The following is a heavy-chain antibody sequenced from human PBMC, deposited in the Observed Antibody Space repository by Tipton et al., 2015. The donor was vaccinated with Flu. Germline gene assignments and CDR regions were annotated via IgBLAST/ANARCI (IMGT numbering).Heavy chain of an antibody. D-gene: IGHD1-1*01. Sequence: TLSLTCTVSGGSISSYYWSWIRQPPGKGLEWIGYIYYSGSTNYNPSLKSRVTISVDTSKNQFSLKLSSVTAADTAVYYCATAETGYDAVDIWGQGTMVTVSS. V-gene: IGHV4-59*01. J-gene: IGHJ3*02. CDR2: IYYSGST. CDR3: ATAETGYDAVDI. CDR1: GGSISSYY.